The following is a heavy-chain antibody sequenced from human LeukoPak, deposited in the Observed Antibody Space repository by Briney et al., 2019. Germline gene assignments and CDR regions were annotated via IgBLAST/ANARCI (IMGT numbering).Heavy chain of an antibody. Sequence: GGSLRLSSAASGFPFRNHGMSWGRQAPGKGLEWVSGIIGTGDSTFYADPVKGRFTISRDNSRNTLYLHMNSLRVDDTAVYYCASLYNDYGDYWGQGALVTVSS. V-gene: IGHV3-23*01. CDR1: GFPFRNHG. D-gene: IGHD4-17*01. CDR3: ASLYNDYGDY. CDR2: IIGTGDST. J-gene: IGHJ4*02.